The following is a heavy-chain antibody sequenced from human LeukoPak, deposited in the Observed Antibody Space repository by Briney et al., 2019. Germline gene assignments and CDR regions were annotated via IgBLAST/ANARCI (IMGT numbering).Heavy chain of an antibody. CDR2: INHSGST. J-gene: IGHJ5*02. D-gene: IGHD2-2*01. CDR1: GGSFSGYY. CDR3: ASGYQLLRHWFDP. V-gene: IGHV4-34*01. Sequence: SETLSLTCAVYGGSFSGYYWSWIRQPPGKGLERIGEINHSGSTNYNPSLKSRVTISVDTSKNQFSLKLSSVTAADTAVYYCASGYQLLRHWFDPWGQGTLVTVSS.